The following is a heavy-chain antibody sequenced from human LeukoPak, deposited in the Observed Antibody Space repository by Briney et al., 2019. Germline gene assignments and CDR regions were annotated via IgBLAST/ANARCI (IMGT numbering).Heavy chain of an antibody. CDR3: ARANSGTYSSPWDY. J-gene: IGHJ4*02. CDR2: IYYSGST. Sequence: PSETLSLTCTVSGGSISSFYWNWIRQSPGKGLEWIGCIYYSGSTNYNPSLKSRVSISIDTSKNQFSLKLGSVTAADTAVYYCARANSGTYSSPWDYWGQGTLVNVSS. CDR1: GGSISSFY. D-gene: IGHD1-26*01. V-gene: IGHV4-59*12.